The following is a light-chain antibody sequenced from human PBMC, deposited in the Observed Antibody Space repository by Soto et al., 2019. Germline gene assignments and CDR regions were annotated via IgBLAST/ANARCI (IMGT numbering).Light chain of an antibody. V-gene: IGLV2-14*03. CDR2: DVS. J-gene: IGLJ1*01. CDR1: SSDVGRYNY. Sequence: QSALTQPASVSGSPGQSITISCTGTSSDVGRYNYVSWYQQHPGKAPKLMIYDVSIRPSGVSDRFSGSKSGNTASLTISGLQAEDEGDYYCSSFTNTITRYAFGTGTKVTVL. CDR3: SSFTNTITRYA.